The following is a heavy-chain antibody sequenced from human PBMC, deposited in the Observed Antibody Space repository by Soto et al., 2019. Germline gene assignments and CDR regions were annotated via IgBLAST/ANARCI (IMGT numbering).Heavy chain of an antibody. CDR1: GGSISYNSYY. J-gene: IGHJ5*02. CDR2: IFYTGTT. D-gene: IGHD2-15*01. CDR3: ARLVVVAPVANA. V-gene: IGHV4-39*02. Sequence: SETLSLTCSVSGGSISYNSYYWGWIRQPPGEGLEWVGGIFYTGTTYYSPSLKDRVTISVDTSKNSFSLNLTSVTVADTAVYFCARLVVVAPVANAWGQGTLVSVSS.